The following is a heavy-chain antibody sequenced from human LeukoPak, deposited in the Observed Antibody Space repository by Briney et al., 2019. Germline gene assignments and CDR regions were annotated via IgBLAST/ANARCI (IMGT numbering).Heavy chain of an antibody. V-gene: IGHV3-48*03. J-gene: IGHJ6*04. D-gene: IGHD3-10*02. CDR1: GFTFSSYE. Sequence: GGSLGLSCAASGFTFSSYEMNWVRQAPGKGLEWISYISSSGSTIYYADSVKGRFTISRDNAKNSLYLQMNSLRAEDTAVYYCAELGITMIGGVWGKGTTVTISS. CDR3: AELGITMIGGV. CDR2: ISSSGSTI.